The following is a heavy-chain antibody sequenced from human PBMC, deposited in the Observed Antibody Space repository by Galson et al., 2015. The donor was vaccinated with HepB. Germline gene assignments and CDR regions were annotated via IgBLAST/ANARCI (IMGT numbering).Heavy chain of an antibody. CDR3: ARDSRLGSGWSYWFDP. CDR1: GDSVSNNNAA. V-gene: IGHV6-1*01. J-gene: IGHJ5*02. D-gene: IGHD6-19*01. Sequence: CAISGDSVSNNNAAWNWIRQSPSRGLEWLGGTYYRSKWYNDYALSVKSRIIINPDTSKNQFSLQLNSVTPEDTAVYYRARDSRLGSGWSYWFDPWGQGTLVIVSS. CDR2: TYYRSKWYN.